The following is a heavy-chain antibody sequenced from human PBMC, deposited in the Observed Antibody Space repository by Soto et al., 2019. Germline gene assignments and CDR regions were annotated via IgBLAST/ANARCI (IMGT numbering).Heavy chain of an antibody. J-gene: IGHJ5*02. V-gene: IGHV1-8*02. Sequence: ASVKVSCKASGGTFSTYTITWVRQAPGQGLEWMGRVNPNSGKIGYAQKFQGRVTMTRNTSISTAYMELSSLRSDDTAVYYCARSGQVGNWFDPWGQGTLVTVSS. CDR3: ARSGQVGNWFDP. D-gene: IGHD3-3*01. CDR2: VNPNSGKI. CDR1: GGTFSTYT.